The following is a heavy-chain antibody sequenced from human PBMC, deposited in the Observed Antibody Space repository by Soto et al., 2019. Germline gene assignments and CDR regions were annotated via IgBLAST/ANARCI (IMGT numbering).Heavy chain of an antibody. J-gene: IGHJ5*02. Sequence: QVQLQESGPGLVEPSQTLSLTCSVSGASISSGDYYWTWIRQPPGKGLEWIGYIYSSGSTNYNPSLRSRVTMSKDTSTNQFSLNLSSVTVADTAVYYCARRVTGGGERFDPWGQGTLVTVSS. V-gene: IGHV4-30-4*01. CDR1: GASISSGDYY. D-gene: IGHD7-27*01. CDR2: IYSSGST. CDR3: ARRVTGGGERFDP.